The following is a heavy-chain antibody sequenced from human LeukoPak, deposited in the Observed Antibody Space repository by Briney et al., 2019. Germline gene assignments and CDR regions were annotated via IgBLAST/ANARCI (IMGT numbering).Heavy chain of an antibody. CDR1: VFTFGNYW. CDR2: INQDGSER. J-gene: IGHJ4*02. D-gene: IGHD5-24*01. CDR3: ARVMAARSFYFDH. Sequence: PGGSLRLSCAASVFTFGNYWMSWVRQAPGKGLEWVANINQDGSERYLVDSVKGRFTISRDNAKKSLYLQMNGLRAGDTAVYYCARVMAARSFYFDHWGQGTLVTVSS. V-gene: IGHV3-7*01.